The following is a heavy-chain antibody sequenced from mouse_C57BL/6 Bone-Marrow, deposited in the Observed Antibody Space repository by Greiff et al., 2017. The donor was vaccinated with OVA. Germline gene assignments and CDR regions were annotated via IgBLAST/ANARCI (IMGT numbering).Heavy chain of an antibody. CDR2: IDPENGDT. D-gene: IGHD2-2*01. CDR3: TSIYYGYDGGY. CDR1: GFNIKDDY. J-gene: IGHJ2*01. V-gene: IGHV14-4*01. Sequence: EVNVVESGAELVRPGASVKLSCTASGFNIKDDYMHWVKQRPEQGLEWIGWIDPENGDTEYASKFQGKATITADTSSNTAYLQLSSLTSEDTAVYYCTSIYYGYDGGYWGQGTTLTVSS.